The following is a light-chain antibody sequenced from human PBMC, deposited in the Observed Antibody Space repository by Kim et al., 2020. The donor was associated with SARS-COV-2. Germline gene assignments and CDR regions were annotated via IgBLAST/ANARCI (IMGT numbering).Light chain of an antibody. CDR1: QDISNY. CDR3: KQYDNLPYS. J-gene: IGKJ2*03. V-gene: IGKV1-33*01. CDR2: DAS. Sequence: DIQMTQSPSSLSASVGDRVTITCQASQDISNYLNWYQQKPGKAPKLLIYDASNLETGVPSRFSGIGSGTDFTFTISSLQPEDIATYYCKQYDNLPYSFGQGTKLEI.